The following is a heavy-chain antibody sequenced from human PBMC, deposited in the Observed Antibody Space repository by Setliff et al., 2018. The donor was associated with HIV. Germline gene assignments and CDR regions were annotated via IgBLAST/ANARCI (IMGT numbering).Heavy chain of an antibody. V-gene: IGHV2-5*02. Sequence: SGPTLVNPTQTLTLTCDFSGFSLATDGVAVGWIRQPPGKGPEWLALIYWDGDKRYNPSLKDRLTITKATSNNHVVLMMSNMDPADTATYYCAHRPGYSYGFNWFDPWGQGTLVTVSS. D-gene: IGHD5-18*01. CDR3: AHRPGYSYGFNWFDP. J-gene: IGHJ5*02. CDR2: IYWDGDK. CDR1: GFSLATDGVA.